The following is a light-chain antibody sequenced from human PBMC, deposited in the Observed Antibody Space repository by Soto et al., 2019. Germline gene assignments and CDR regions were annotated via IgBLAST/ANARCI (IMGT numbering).Light chain of an antibody. Sequence: DIQMTQGPSSLSASVGNRVTITCRASQSISSYLNWYQQKPGKAPKLLIYAASSLQSGVPSRFSGRGSGTDFTLTISSLQPEDFATYYCQQSYSTPQTFGQGTKVEIK. CDR1: QSISSY. CDR3: QQSYSTPQT. CDR2: AAS. V-gene: IGKV1-39*01. J-gene: IGKJ1*01.